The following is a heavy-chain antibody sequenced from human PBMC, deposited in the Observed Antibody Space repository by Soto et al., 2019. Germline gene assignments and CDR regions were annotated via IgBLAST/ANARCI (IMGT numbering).Heavy chain of an antibody. CDR2: INAGNGNI. CDR3: ARGPTHIVVVVITGFDY. V-gene: IGHV1-3*01. D-gene: IGHD2-15*01. J-gene: IGHJ4*02. CDR1: GYTFTSYA. Sequence: QVQLVQSGAEVKKTGASEKVACKASGYTFTSYAMHWVRQAPGQRVEWMGWINAGNGNIKYSQKFQGRVTITRDTSASTAYMELRSLRSEDTAVYYCARGPTHIVVVVITGFDYWRQGTLVTVSS.